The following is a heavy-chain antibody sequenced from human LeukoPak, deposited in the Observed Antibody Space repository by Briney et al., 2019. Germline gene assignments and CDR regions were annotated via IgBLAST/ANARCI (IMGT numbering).Heavy chain of an antibody. Sequence: SETLSLTCAVYGGSFSDYYWSWIRQPPGKGLEWIGEIHPSGSTNYNPSLKSRVTISVDTSKNQFSLKLSSVTAADTAVYYCARIGTAMIDYWGQGTLVTVSS. J-gene: IGHJ4*02. CDR3: ARIGTAMIDY. V-gene: IGHV4-34*01. CDR2: IHPSGST. D-gene: IGHD5-18*01. CDR1: GGSFSDYY.